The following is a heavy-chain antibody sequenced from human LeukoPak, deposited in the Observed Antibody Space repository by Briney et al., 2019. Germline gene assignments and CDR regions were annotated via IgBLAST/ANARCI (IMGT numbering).Heavy chain of an antibody. CDR3: ARYDRRITGTTGPFDI. V-gene: IGHV1-18*01. CDR1: GYTFTSYG. CDR2: ISAYNGNT. D-gene: IGHD1-7*01. J-gene: IGHJ3*02. Sequence: ASVKVSCKASGYTFTSYGISWVRQAPGQGLEWVGWISAYNGNTNYAQKLQGRVTMTTDTSTSTAYMELRSLRSDDTAVYYCARYDRRITGTTGPFDIWGQGTMVTVSS.